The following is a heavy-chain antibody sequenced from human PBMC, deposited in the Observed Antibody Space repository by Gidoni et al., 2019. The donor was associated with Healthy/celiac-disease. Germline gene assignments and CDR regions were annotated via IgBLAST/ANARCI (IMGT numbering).Heavy chain of an antibody. V-gene: IGHV3-48*02. J-gene: IGHJ3*02. CDR1: GFTFSSYS. D-gene: IGHD1-1*01. CDR2: ISSSSSTI. CDR3: ARAPETSYAFDI. Sequence: EVQLVESGGGLVQPGWSLRLSCAASGFTFSSYSMNWLRQAPGKGLEWVSYISSSSSTIYYADSVKGRFTISRDNAKNSLYLQMNSLRDEDTAVYYCARAPETSYAFDIWGQGTMVTVSS.